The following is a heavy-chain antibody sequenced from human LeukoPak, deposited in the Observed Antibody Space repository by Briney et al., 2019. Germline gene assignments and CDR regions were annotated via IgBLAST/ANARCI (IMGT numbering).Heavy chain of an antibody. CDR1: GGSISSYY. J-gene: IGHJ5*02. Sequence: PSETLSLTCTVSGGSISSYYWSWIRQPPGKGLEWIGYIYYSGSTYYNPSLKSRVTISVDTSKNQFSLKLSSVTAADTAVYYCARVRAALYCSGGSCSPLTGWFDPWGQGTVVTVSS. V-gene: IGHV4-59*08. D-gene: IGHD2-15*01. CDR3: ARVRAALYCSGGSCSPLTGWFDP. CDR2: IYYSGST.